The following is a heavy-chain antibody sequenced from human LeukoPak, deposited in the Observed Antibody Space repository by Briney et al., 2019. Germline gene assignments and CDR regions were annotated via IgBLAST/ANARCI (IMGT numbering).Heavy chain of an antibody. CDR1: GGSFSGYY. Sequence: SETLSLTCAVYGGSFSGYYWSWIRQPPGKGLEWIGEINHSGSTNYNPSLKSRVTISVDTSKNQFSLKLSSVTAADTAVYYCAIRSTSPANSLAAATRDIWGQGTMVTVSS. CDR3: AIRSTSPANSLAAATRDI. D-gene: IGHD3-3*01. J-gene: IGHJ3*02. V-gene: IGHV4-34*01. CDR2: INHSGST.